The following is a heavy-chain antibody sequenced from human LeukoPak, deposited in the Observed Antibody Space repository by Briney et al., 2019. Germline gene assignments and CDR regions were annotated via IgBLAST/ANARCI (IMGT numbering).Heavy chain of an antibody. V-gene: IGHV3-21*01. CDR3: ARDFPQDNDAFDI. J-gene: IGHJ3*02. Sequence: GGSLRLSCAASGFTFDDYGMSWVRQAPGKGLEWVSSISSSSRYIYYADSVKGRFTISRDNAKNSLYLQMNSLRAEDTAMYYCARDFPQDNDAFDIWGQGTMVTVSS. CDR2: ISSSSRYI. CDR1: GFTFDDYG.